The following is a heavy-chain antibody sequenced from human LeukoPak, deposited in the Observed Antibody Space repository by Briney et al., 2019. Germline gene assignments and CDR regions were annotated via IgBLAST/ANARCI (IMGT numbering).Heavy chain of an antibody. CDR3: AKSTYGSSWDFDY. J-gene: IGHJ4*02. V-gene: IGHV3-23*01. D-gene: IGHD6-13*01. CDR2: ISGSGGST. Sequence: GGSLRLSCAASGAASGFIFSNYAMNWVRQAPGKGLEWVSAISGSGGSTCYADSVKGRFTISRDNSKNTLYLQMNSLRAEDTAVYYCAKSTYGSSWDFDYWGQGTLVTVSS. CDR1: GFIFSNYA.